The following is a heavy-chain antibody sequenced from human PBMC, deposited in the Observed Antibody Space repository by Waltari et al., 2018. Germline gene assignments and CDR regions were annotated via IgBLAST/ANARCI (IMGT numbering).Heavy chain of an antibody. CDR1: APSIRGPC. CDR3: AESDSGSWQYFFNS. J-gene: IGHJ4*02. V-gene: IGHV4-4*07. Sequence: QMKLLESGPGLVKPSETLSLTCTVSAPSIRGPCWSWIRQPAGKGLEWSGRVYSTGATNYNPSLGRRATISVDTARKQVSLKLTSVTAADTAMYFCAESDSGSWQYFFNSWGQGALVTVSS. CDR2: VYSTGAT. D-gene: IGHD6-19*01.